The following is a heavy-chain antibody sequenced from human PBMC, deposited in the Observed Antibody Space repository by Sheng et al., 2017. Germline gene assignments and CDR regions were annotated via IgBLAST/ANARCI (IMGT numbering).Heavy chain of an antibody. J-gene: IGHJ3*02. Sequence: EVQLVESGGGLVQPGGSLRLSCAASGFTFSSYEMNWVRQAPGKGLEWVSYISSSGSTIYYADSVKGRFTISRDNAKNSLYLQMNSLRAEDTAVYYCARVRVLVDAFDICGQGTMVTVSS. D-gene: IGHD2-8*02. CDR3: ARVRVLVDAFDI. V-gene: IGHV3-48*03. CDR1: GFTFSSYE. CDR2: ISSSGSTI.